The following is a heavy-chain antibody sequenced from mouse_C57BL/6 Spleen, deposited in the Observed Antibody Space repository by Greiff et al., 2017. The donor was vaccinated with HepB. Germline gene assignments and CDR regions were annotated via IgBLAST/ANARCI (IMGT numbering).Heavy chain of an antibody. J-gene: IGHJ2*01. CDR2: IYPGSGST. Sequence: QVHVKQPGAELVKPGASVKMSCKASGYTFTSYWITWVKQRPGQGLEWIGDIYPGSGSTNYNEKFKSKATLTVDTSSSTAYMQLSSLTSEDSAVYYCARELRPFDYWGQGTTLTVSS. CDR1: GYTFTSYW. CDR3: ARELRPFDY. V-gene: IGHV1-55*01. D-gene: IGHD1-2*01.